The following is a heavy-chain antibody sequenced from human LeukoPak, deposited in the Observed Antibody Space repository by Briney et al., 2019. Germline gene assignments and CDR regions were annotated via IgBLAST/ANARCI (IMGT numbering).Heavy chain of an antibody. CDR1: GFTFSSYA. D-gene: IGHD3-10*01. Sequence: PGRSLRLSCAASGFTFSSYAMHWVRQAPGKGLEWVAVTSYDGSNKYYADSVKGRFTISRDNSKNTLFLQMNSLGPEDTAVYYCARGVGDILRGDWFDPWGQGTLVTVSS. V-gene: IGHV3-30*01. CDR2: TSYDGSNK. J-gene: IGHJ5*02. CDR3: ARGVGDILRGDWFDP.